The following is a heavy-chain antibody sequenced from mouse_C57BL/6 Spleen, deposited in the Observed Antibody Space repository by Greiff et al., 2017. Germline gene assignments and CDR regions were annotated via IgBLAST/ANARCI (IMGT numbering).Heavy chain of an antibody. J-gene: IGHJ4*01. V-gene: IGHV1-18*01. CDR2: INPNNGGT. CDR1: GYTFTDYN. Sequence: EVQLQQSGPELVKPGASVKIPCKASGYTFTDYNMDWVKQSHGKSLEWIGDINPNNGGTIYNQKFKGKATLTVDKSSSTAYMELRSLTSEDTAVYYCARRGYYEVWSAMDYWGQGTSVTVSS. CDR3: ARRGYYEVWSAMDY. D-gene: IGHD2-4*01.